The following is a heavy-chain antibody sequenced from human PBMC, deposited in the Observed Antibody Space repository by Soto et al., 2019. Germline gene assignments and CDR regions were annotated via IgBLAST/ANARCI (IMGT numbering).Heavy chain of an antibody. CDR3: ARDASGYYDSSGYVYYFDY. J-gene: IGHJ4*02. D-gene: IGHD3-22*01. CDR1: GFTFSSYS. CDR2: ISSSSSYI. Sequence: GGSLRLSCAASGFTFSSYSMNWVRQAPGKGLEWVSSISSSSSYIYYADSVKGRFTISRDNAKNSPYLQMNSLRAEDTAVYYCARDASGYYDSSGYVYYFDYWGQGTLVTVSS. V-gene: IGHV3-21*01.